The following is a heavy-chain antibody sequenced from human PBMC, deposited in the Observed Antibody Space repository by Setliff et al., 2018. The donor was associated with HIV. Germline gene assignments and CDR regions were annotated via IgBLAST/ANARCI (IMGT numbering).Heavy chain of an antibody. D-gene: IGHD6-13*01. CDR3: ARDLPTLLSSSWAY. J-gene: IGHJ4*02. Sequence: GASVKVSCKASGYTFTSYGITWVRQAPGQGLDWMGWISAYNGNPNYAQKFQGRVTMTTDTYTSTAYMELRSLRSADTAVYYCARDLPTLLSSSWAYWGQGTPVTVSS. CDR1: GYTFTSYG. V-gene: IGHV1-18*01. CDR2: ISAYNGNP.